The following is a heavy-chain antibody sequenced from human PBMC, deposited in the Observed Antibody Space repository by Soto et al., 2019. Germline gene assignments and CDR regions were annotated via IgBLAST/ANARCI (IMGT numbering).Heavy chain of an antibody. CDR1: GFTFTSSA. CDR2: IVVGSGNT. D-gene: IGHD4-17*01. J-gene: IGHJ4*02. V-gene: IGHV1-58*02. CDR3: AAEELYYGDYVDFDY. Sequence: ASVKVSCKASGFTFTSSAMQWVRQARGQRLEWIGWIVVGSGNTNYAQRFQERVTITRDMSTSTAYMELSSLRSEDTAVYYCAAEELYYGDYVDFDYWGQGTLVTVSS.